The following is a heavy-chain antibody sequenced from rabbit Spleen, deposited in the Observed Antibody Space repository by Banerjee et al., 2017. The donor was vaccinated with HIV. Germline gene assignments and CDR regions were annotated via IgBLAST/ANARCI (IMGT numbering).Heavy chain of an antibody. Sequence: QSLEESGGDLVKPGASLTLTCTASGIDFSSYYYMCWVRQAPGKGLEWIACIYTGSSGSTYYASWAKGRFTFSKTSSTTVTLQVTSLTAADTATYFCARDLTGVIGWNFGWWGQGTLVTVS. CDR3: ARDLTGVIGWNFGW. D-gene: IGHD1-1*01. J-gene: IGHJ4*01. CDR2: IYTGSSGST. CDR1: GIDFSSYYY. V-gene: IGHV1S40*01.